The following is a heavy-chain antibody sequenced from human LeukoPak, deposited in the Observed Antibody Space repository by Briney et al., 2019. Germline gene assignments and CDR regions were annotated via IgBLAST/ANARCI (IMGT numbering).Heavy chain of an antibody. CDR3: ARAHYYGSGSYSVPFDP. D-gene: IGHD3-10*01. CDR2: IYSGGST. J-gene: IGHJ5*02. CDR1: GFTVSSNY. V-gene: IGHV3-53*01. Sequence: GGFLRLSCAASGFTVSSNYMSWVRQAPGKGLEWVSVIYSGGSTYYADSVKGRFTISRDNSKNTLYLQMNSLRAEDTAVYYCARAHYYGSGSYSVPFDPWGQGTLVTVSS.